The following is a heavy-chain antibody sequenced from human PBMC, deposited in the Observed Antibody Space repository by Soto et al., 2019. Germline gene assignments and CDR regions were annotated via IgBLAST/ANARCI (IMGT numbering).Heavy chain of an antibody. J-gene: IGHJ4*02. CDR2: ISGSSGSK. CDR3: ARYAAEVTTFFDH. D-gene: IGHD4-17*01. Sequence: GGSLRLSCAASGFIFNDYYMSWIRQAPGKGLEWLSNISGSSGSKKYADAGKGRFTISRDNAKKSLYLEMHSLRAEDTAVYYCARYAAEVTTFFDHWGQGTLVTVSS. CDR1: GFIFNDYY. V-gene: IGHV3-11*06.